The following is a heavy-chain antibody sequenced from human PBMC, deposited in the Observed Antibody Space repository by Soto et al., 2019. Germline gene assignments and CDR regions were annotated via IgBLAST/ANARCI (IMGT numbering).Heavy chain of an antibody. J-gene: IGHJ4*02. CDR3: AKDPRIGMGGLWYFDS. D-gene: IGHD1-26*01. V-gene: IGHV3-23*01. CDR2: ISGSDDTT. Sequence: EVQLLESGGGLVQPGGSLRLSCAASGFTLSNYAMSWVRQAPGKGLEWVSAISGSDDTTYYADSVKGRFTISRDNSKNTLYLQMNSLRNEDTAEYYCAKDPRIGMGGLWYFDSWGQGTLVTVSS. CDR1: GFTLSNYA.